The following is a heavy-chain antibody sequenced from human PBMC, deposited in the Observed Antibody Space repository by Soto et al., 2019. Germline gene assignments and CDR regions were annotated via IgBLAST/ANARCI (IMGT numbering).Heavy chain of an antibody. V-gene: IGHV4-31*03. CDR3: ARGPRIQLAVYDY. D-gene: IGHD5-18*01. Sequence: SETLSLTCTVSGGSISSGGYYWSWIRQHPGKGLEWIGYIYYSGSTYYNPSLKSRVTISVDTSKNQFSLKLSSVTAADTAVYYCARGPRIQLAVYDYWGQGTLVTAPQ. CDR1: GGSISSGGYY. CDR2: IYYSGST. J-gene: IGHJ4*02.